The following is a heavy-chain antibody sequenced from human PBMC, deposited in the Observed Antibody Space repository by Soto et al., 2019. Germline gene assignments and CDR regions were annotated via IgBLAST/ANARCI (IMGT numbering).Heavy chain of an antibody. CDR2: IYSGGST. CDR3: AREGYCSGGSCYSDYFDY. V-gene: IGHV3-53*04. D-gene: IGHD2-15*01. J-gene: IGHJ4*02. CDR1: GFTVSSNY. Sequence: EVQLVESGGGLVQPGGSLRLSCAASGFTVSSNYMSWVRQAPGKGLEWVSVIYSGGSTYYADSVKGRFTISRHNSKNTLYLQMNSLRAEDTVVYYCAREGYCSGGSCYSDYFDYWGQGTLVTVSS.